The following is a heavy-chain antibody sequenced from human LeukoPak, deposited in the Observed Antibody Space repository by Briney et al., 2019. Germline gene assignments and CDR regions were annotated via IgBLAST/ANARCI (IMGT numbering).Heavy chain of an antibody. CDR3: ARGDDSSGYYYNRRFDY. Sequence: SQTLSLTCAVYGGSFSGYYWSWIRQPPGKGLEWIGEINHSGSTNYNPSLKSRVTISVDTSKNQLSLKLSSVTAADTAVYYCARGDDSSGYYYNRRFDYWGQGTLVTVSS. J-gene: IGHJ4*02. V-gene: IGHV4-34*01. D-gene: IGHD3-22*01. CDR1: GGSFSGYY. CDR2: INHSGST.